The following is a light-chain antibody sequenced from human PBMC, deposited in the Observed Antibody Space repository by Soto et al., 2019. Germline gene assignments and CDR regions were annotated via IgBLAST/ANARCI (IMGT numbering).Light chain of an antibody. J-gene: IGLJ1*01. Sequence: QALLTQPPAASGTRGQRVTISCSGSRSNIGSNTVNWYQQLPGTAPKLLIYSNNQRPSGVPDRFSGSKSGTSASLAISGLQSEDEADYYCAAWDDSLNGYVFGTGTRSPS. CDR1: RSNIGSNT. V-gene: IGLV1-44*01. CDR3: AAWDDSLNGYV. CDR2: SNN.